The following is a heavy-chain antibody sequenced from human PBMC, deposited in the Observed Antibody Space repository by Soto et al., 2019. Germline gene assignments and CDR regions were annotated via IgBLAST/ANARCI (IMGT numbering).Heavy chain of an antibody. CDR3: ARGMAEEQIFYYFDY. D-gene: IGHD3-9*01. CDR2: IFYSGST. V-gene: IGHV4-59*08. CDR1: GGSLSSYY. J-gene: IGHJ4*02. Sequence: PSETLSLTCTVSGGSLSSYYWSWIRQPPGKRLEWIGYIFYSGSTNYNPSLKSRVTISVDTSKNQFSLKLSSVTAADTAVYYCARGMAEEQIFYYFDYWGQGALVTVSS.